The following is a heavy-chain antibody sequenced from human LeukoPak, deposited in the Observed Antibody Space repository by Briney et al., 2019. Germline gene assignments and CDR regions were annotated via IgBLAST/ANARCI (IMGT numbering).Heavy chain of an antibody. J-gene: IGHJ3*02. CDR2: IYYSGST. CDR3: AREVPAAILGAFDI. V-gene: IGHV4-39*07. D-gene: IGHD2-2*02. CDR1: GGSISSSSYY. Sequence: SETLSLTCTVSGGSISSSSYYWGWIRQPPGKGLEGVGSIYYSGSTYYNPSLKSRVTISVDTSKNQFSLKLSSVTAADTAVYYCAREVPAAILGAFDIWGQGTMVTVSS.